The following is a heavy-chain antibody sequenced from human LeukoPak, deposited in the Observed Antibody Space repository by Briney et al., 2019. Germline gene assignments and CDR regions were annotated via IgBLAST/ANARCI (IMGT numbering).Heavy chain of an antibody. Sequence: GGSLRLSCAASGFTFDDSVMSWVRQAPGKGLGWVSSISSRSSYIYYTDSVKGRFTISRDNAKNSLYLQMNSLRAEDTAVYYCARGGEFSGYEIWGQGTLVTVSS. CDR1: GFTFDDSV. J-gene: IGHJ4*02. D-gene: IGHD5-12*01. V-gene: IGHV3-21*01. CDR2: ISSRSSYI. CDR3: ARGGEFSGYEI.